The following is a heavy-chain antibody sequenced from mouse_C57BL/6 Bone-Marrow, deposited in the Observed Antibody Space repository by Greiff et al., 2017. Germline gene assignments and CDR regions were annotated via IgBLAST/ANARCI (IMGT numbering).Heavy chain of an antibody. CDR2: INPYNGDT. CDR3: ARDGSYAMDY. CDR1: GYSFTGYF. V-gene: IGHV1-20*01. Sequence: EVQLHQSGPELVKPGDSVTISCKASGYSFTGYFMNWVMQSHGKSLEWIGRINPYNGDTFYNQKFKGKATLTVDKSSSTAHMELRSLTSEDSAVYYCARDGSYAMDYWGQGTSVTVSS. J-gene: IGHJ4*01. D-gene: IGHD2-3*01.